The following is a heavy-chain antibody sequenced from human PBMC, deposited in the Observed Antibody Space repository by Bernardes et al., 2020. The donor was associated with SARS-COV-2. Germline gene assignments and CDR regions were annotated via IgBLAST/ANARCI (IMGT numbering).Heavy chain of an antibody. CDR2: ISYDGSNK. J-gene: IGHJ6*02. CDR3: ARDRWYYDILTGYSHSPNYYYYYGMDV. CDR1: GFTFSSYA. Sequence: GGSLRLSCAASGFTFSSYAMHWVRQAPGKGLEWVAVISYDGSNKYYADSVKGRFTISRDNSKNTLYLQMNSLRAEDTAVYYCARDRWYYDILTGYSHSPNYYYYYGMDVWGQGTTVTVSS. D-gene: IGHD3-9*01. V-gene: IGHV3-30-3*01.